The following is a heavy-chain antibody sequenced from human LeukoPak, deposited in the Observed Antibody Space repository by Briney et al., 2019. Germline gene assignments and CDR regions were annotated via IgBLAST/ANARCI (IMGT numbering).Heavy chain of an antibody. CDR1: GFTFSSHT. CDR2: ISSGSSYI. J-gene: IGHJ4*02. CDR3: ARDSLGRLVIIDS. D-gene: IGHD3-16*02. Sequence: PGGSLRLSCAASGFTFSSHTMVWVRQAPGKGLEWVSSISSGSSYIYYADSLKGRFTISRDNAKNSLYLQMDSLRVEDTAVYYCARDSLGRLVIIDSWGQGTLVTVSS. V-gene: IGHV3-21*01.